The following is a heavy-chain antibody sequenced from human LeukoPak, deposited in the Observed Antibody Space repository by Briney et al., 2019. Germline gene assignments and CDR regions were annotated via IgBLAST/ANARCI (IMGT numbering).Heavy chain of an antibody. D-gene: IGHD3-10*01. V-gene: IGHV2-5*02. Sequence: SGPTLVKPTQTLTLTCTFSGFSLSTSGVGVGWIRQPPGKALEWLALIYWDDNMRYSPSLKSRLTITKDTSKNQVVLTMTNMGPVDTATYYCVHRRGGSGKYYFDYWGQGTLVTVSS. CDR2: IYWDDNM. CDR1: GFSLSTSGVG. CDR3: VHRRGGSGKYYFDY. J-gene: IGHJ4*02.